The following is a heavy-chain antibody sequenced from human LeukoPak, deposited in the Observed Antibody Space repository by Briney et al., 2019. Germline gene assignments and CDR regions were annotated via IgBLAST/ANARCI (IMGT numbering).Heavy chain of an antibody. CDR2: IYYRGST. Sequence: SETLSLTCTVSGHSISSYYWSWIRQPPGKGLEWIGFIYYRGSTNYNPSLKSRVTISVDTSKNQFSLKLSAVTAADTAVYYCARVIEGGYSYGSYYYYMDVWAKGPRSPSP. CDR3: ARVIEGGYSYGSYYYYMDV. J-gene: IGHJ6*03. D-gene: IGHD5-18*01. CDR1: GHSISSYY. V-gene: IGHV4-59*01.